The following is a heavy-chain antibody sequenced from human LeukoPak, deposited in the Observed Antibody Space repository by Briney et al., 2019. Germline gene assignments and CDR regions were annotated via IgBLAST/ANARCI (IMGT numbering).Heavy chain of an antibody. V-gene: IGHV3-23*01. CDR3: AKRGSTYLNWYFDL. J-gene: IGHJ2*01. CDR1: GFTLSSSA. Sequence: GGSLRLSCAASGFTLSSSAMSWVRQAPGKGLEWVSGISSSSSRTYYAESVKGRFTISRDNSENTLFLQMSSLRAEDTAVYYCAKRGSTYLNWYFDLWGRGSLVTVSS. CDR2: ISSSSSRT. D-gene: IGHD2/OR15-2a*01.